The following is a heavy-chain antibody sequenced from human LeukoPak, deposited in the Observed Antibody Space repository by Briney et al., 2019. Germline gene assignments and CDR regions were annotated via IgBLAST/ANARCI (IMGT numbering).Heavy chain of an antibody. J-gene: IGHJ6*02. V-gene: IGHV3-11*01. CDR1: GFTFSDYY. Sequence: GGSLRLSCAASGFTFSDYYMSWIRQAPGKGLEWVSYISSSGSTIYYADSVKGRFTISRNNAKNSLYLQMNSLRAEDTAVYYCARDSSSWYPHYYYYYGMDVWGQGTTATVSS. CDR3: ARDSSSWYPHYYYYYGMDV. CDR2: ISSSGSTI. D-gene: IGHD6-13*01.